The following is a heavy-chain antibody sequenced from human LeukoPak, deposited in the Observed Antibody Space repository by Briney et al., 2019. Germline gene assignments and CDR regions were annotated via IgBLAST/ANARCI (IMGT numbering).Heavy chain of an antibody. CDR2: ISGSGAST. CDR3: AKYFASESYYKWPH. V-gene: IGHV3-23*01. Sequence: GGSLRLSCAASGFTFSSYAMSWVRQAPGKGLEWVSTISGSGASTYYADSVKGRFTISRDNSKNTLYLQMNSLRAEDTAVYYCAKYFASESYYKWPHWAQGTLVTVPS. J-gene: IGHJ1*01. CDR1: GFTFSSYA. D-gene: IGHD3-10*01.